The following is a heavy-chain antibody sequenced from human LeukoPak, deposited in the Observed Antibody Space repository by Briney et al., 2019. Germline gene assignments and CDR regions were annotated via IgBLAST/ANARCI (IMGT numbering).Heavy chain of an antibody. J-gene: IGHJ6*03. CDR1: GFTVSSNY. V-gene: IGHV3-53*01. Sequence: PGGSLRLSCAASGFTVSSNYMSWVRQAPGKGLEWVSVIYSGGSTYYADSVKGRFTISRDNAKNSLYLQMNSLRAEDTAVYYCARVGATRYYYYMDVWGKGTTVTISS. D-gene: IGHD1-26*01. CDR3: ARVGATRYYYYMDV. CDR2: IYSGGST.